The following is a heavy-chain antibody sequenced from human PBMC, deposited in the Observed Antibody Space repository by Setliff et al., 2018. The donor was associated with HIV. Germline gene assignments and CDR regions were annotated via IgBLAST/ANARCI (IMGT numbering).Heavy chain of an antibody. D-gene: IGHD1-26*01. CDR2: IHNSGNT. CDR1: GDSISTYY. Sequence: PSETLSLTCSLSGDSISTYYWSWIRQTAGKGLAWIGRIHNSGNTNYNPSFMSRVSMSVDTSKSQFSLKLRSVTAADTAVYYCARLAAGTYSDYFDFWGQGTLVTVSS. J-gene: IGHJ4*02. CDR3: ARLAAGTYSDYFDF. V-gene: IGHV4-4*07.